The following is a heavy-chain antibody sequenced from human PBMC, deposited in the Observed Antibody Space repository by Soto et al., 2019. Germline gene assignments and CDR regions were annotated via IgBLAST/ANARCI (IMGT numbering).Heavy chain of an antibody. V-gene: IGHV2-5*02. CDR1: GFSLSTSGVG. CDR3: AHSLIGYYYDSSGSNWYDP. Sequence: SGPTLVNSTQTLRLTCTFSGFSLSTSGVGVGWIRQPPGKALEWLALIYWDDDKRYSPSLKSRLTITKDTSKNQVVLTMTNMDPVDTATYYCAHSLIGYYYDSSGSNWYDPWGQGTLVTVSS. D-gene: IGHD3-22*01. J-gene: IGHJ5*02. CDR2: IYWDDDK.